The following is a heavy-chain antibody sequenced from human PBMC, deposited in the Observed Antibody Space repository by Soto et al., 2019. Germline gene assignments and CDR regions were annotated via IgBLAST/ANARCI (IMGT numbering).Heavy chain of an antibody. V-gene: IGHV4-31*03. CDR2: IFGTGAT. Sequence: QVHLQESGPGLLKASQTLSLRCFVSGGSISSGGNFWSWIRQLPVKGLEYIGFIFGTGATYYNPSLRSRASITAATSKTQFSLTLPSGTAADTATYYCACSPNPPNSAGYWCTWGPGTLVTVSS. D-gene: IGHD2-8*01. CDR3: ACSPNPPNSAGYWCT. J-gene: IGHJ5*01. CDR1: GGSISSGGNF.